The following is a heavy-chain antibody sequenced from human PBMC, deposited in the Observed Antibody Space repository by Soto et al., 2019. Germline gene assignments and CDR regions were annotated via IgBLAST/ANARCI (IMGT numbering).Heavy chain of an antibody. J-gene: IGHJ5*02. Sequence: QPGGSLRLSCAASGFMFSDYAMTWARQAPGKELEWVSGLLRPGRSTYYADSVKGRFTISGDTSANTVYLQMDSLRAEDTAVYYCAKDAIANDGIWPMDSWGQGTVVTVSS. CDR1: GFMFSDYA. V-gene: IGHV3-23*01. CDR3: AKDAIANDGIWPMDS. CDR2: LLRPGRST. D-gene: IGHD3-10*01.